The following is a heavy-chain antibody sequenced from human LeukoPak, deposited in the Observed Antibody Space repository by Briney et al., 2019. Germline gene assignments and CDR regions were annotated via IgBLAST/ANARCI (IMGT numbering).Heavy chain of an antibody. CDR2: ISSSGSTI. Sequence: GSLRLSCAASGFTFSSYEMNWVRQAPGKGLEWVSYISSSGSTIYYADSVKGRFTISRDNAKNSLYLQMNSLRAEDTAVYYCARGESSGSLSLFNWFDPWGQGTLVTVSS. J-gene: IGHJ5*02. D-gene: IGHD3-22*01. CDR3: ARGESSGSLSLFNWFDP. CDR1: GFTFSSYE. V-gene: IGHV3-48*03.